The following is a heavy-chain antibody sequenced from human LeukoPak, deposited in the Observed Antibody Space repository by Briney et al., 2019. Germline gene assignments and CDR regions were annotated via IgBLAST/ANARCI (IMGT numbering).Heavy chain of an antibody. D-gene: IGHD3-3*01. J-gene: IGHJ4*02. CDR3: AKDLRIRFLEWLNPSFDY. Sequence: GGSLRLSCTVSGFTFSRYAMNWVRQAPGKGLEWVSRVSGDSGSTYYADFVKGRFTISRDNSKNTLYLQMNSLRAEDTAVYYCAKDLRIRFLEWLNPSFDYWGQGTLVTVSS. V-gene: IGHV3-23*01. CDR1: GFTFSRYA. CDR2: VSGDSGST.